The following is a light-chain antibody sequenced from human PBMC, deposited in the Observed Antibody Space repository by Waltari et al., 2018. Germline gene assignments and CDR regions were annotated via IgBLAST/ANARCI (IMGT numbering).Light chain of an antibody. V-gene: IGLV8-61*01. CDR2: KPN. J-gene: IGLJ3*02. CDR3: SLYMGSGVWV. CDR1: SGSVSSNSY. Sequence: GGPVTLTCALSSGSVSSNSYATWYKQTPGQSPRSPLYKPNFRSSGVPDPFSGSVLGNKAALTITGAQADDDYDYYCSLYMGSGVWVFGGGTKLTVL.